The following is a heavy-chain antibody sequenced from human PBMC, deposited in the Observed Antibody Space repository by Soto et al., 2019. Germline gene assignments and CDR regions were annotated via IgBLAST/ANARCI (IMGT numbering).Heavy chain of an antibody. CDR3: ARDSVLAYYSKHRNPYWFDP. CDR2: IYYSGNT. D-gene: IGHD4-4*01. V-gene: IGHV4-59*01. CDR1: GGSISSYY. J-gene: IGHJ5*02. Sequence: SETLSLTCTVSGGSISSYYWSWIRQPPGKGLEWIGYIYYSGNTDYNPSLRGRATISVDKAKNHFSMQLTSVTSADTAIYYCARDSVLAYYSKHRNPYWFDPWGQGTLVTVSS.